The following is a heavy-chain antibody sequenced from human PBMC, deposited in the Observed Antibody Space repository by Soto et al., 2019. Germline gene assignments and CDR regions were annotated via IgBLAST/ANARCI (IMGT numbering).Heavy chain of an antibody. V-gene: IGHV1-69*13. CDR1: GGTFSSYA. CDR3: ARGGVVIDYYYYGMDV. J-gene: IGHJ6*02. CDR2: IIPIFGTA. Sequence: GASVKVSCKDSGGTFSSYAISWVRQAPGQGLDWMGGIIPIFGTANYAQKFQGRVTITADESTSTAYMERSSLRSEDTAVYYCARGGVVIDYYYYGMDVWGQGTTVTVSS. D-gene: IGHD3-3*01.